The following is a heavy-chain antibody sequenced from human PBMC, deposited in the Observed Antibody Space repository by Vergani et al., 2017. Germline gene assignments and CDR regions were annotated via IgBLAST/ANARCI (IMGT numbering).Heavy chain of an antibody. CDR3: VRVPLIRRGSGNYGINNYHGMDV. CDR1: GFTFNSYG. Sequence: QVQLVESGGGVVQPGGSLRLSCAASGFTFNSYGMHWVRQAPGKGLEWVASIRSDESRRYYGDSMEGPFTISRDNAKNSIYLQMNSLRAEDTAVYFCVRVPLIRRGSGNYGINNYHGMDVWGQGTTVIVSS. D-gene: IGHD3-10*01. J-gene: IGHJ6*02. V-gene: IGHV3-30*02. CDR2: IRSDESRR.